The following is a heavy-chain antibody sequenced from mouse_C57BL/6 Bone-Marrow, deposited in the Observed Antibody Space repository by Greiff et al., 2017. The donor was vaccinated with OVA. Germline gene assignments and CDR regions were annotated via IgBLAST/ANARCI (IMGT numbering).Heavy chain of an antibody. CDR2: IYPRDGST. CDR3: ARWYYAMDY. J-gene: IGHJ4*01. CDR1: GYTFTSYD. V-gene: IGHV1-85*01. Sequence: QVHVKQSGPELVKPGASVTLSCQASGYTFTSYDINWVKQRPGQGLEWIGWIYPRDGSTKYNEKFKGKATLTVDTSSSTAYMELHSLTSEDSAVYFCARWYYAMDYWGQGTSVTVSS.